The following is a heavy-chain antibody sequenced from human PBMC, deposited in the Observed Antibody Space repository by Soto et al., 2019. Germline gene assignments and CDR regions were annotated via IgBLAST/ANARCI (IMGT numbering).Heavy chain of an antibody. J-gene: IGHJ4*02. CDR1: GFNFGVFG. Sequence: ESGGGVVQPGRSLRLSCAASGFNFGVFGMHWVRQAPGKGLEWLSVLSYEGSEEYYADSVRGRFTISRDNSKNTLFLQMDSLRVDGTGVYYCALTRRSSLLEVAGPGFEYWGQGTLVTVS. CDR2: LSYEGSEE. V-gene: IGHV3-30*03. D-gene: IGHD6-19*01. CDR3: ALTRRSSLLEVAGPGFEY.